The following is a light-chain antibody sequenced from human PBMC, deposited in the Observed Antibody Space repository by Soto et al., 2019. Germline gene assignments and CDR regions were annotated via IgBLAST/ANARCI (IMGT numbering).Light chain of an antibody. J-gene: IGKJ1*01. CDR2: DAS. Sequence: EIVLTQSPATLSLSPGERATLSCRASQSVGSYLVWYQQKPGQAPRFLIYDASNRATGIPARFSGSGSGTEFTLTISSLQSEDFAVYYCQQYHNWWTFGQGTKVDIK. V-gene: IGKV3-15*01. CDR1: QSVGSY. CDR3: QQYHNWWT.